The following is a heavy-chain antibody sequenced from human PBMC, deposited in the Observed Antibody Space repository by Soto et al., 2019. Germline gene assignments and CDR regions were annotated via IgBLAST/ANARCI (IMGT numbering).Heavy chain of an antibody. Sequence: QVQLQESGPGLVKPSQTLSLTCTVSGGSISSGDYYWSWIRQPPGKGLEWIGYIYYSGSTYYNPSLKSLVTIAVDTSKNQFSLKLSSVTAADPAVYYRARERPDGARLDPWGQGTLVTVSS. V-gene: IGHV4-30-4*01. J-gene: IGHJ5*02. CDR1: GGSISSGDYY. D-gene: IGHD6-6*01. CDR2: IYYSGST. CDR3: ARERPDGARLDP.